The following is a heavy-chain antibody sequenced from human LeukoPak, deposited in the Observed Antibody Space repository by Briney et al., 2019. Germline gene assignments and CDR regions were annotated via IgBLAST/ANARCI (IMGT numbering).Heavy chain of an antibody. CDR2: IYYSGYT. D-gene: IGHD3-10*01. J-gene: IGHJ5*02. CDR1: GGSISSYY. CDR3: ARDGDYYGSGTIWFDP. V-gene: IGHV4-59*01. Sequence: SETLSLTCTVSGGSISSYYWSWIRQPPGKGLEWIGYIYYSGYTNYNPSLKSRVTISVDTSKNQFSLKLSSVTAADTAVYYCARDGDYYGSGTIWFDPWGQGTLVTVSS.